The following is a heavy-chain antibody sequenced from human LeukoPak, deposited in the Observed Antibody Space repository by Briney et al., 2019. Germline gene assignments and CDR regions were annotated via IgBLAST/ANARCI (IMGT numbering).Heavy chain of an antibody. CDR3: ARVGIAVAGMDGRFDP. CDR1: GGSISSSSYY. V-gene: IGHV4-61*05. CDR2: IYYSGST. J-gene: IGHJ5*02. Sequence: SETLSLTCTVSGGSISSSSYYWSWIRQPPGKGLEWIGYIYYSGSTNYNPSLKSRVTISVDTSKNQFSLKLSSVTAADTAVYYCARVGIAVAGMDGRFDPWGQGTLVTVSS. D-gene: IGHD6-19*01.